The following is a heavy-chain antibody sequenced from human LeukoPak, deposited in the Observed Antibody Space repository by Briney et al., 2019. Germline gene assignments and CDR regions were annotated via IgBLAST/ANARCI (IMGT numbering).Heavy chain of an antibody. CDR2: IYHSGST. Sequence: PSETLSLTCAVSGGSIKSNNWWSWVRQPPGKGLEWIGEIYHSGSTNYNPSLESRVTVSVDKSKNQFSLDLSSVTAADTAVYYCARDKDAGTWTFDYWGQGTLVTVSS. J-gene: IGHJ4*02. D-gene: IGHD1-1*01. CDR1: GGSIKSNNW. V-gene: IGHV4-4*02. CDR3: ARDKDAGTWTFDY.